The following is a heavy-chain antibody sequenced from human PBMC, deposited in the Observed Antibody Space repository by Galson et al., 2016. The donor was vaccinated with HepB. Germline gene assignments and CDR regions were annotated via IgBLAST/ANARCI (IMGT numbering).Heavy chain of an antibody. CDR3: ARRTGNGFDV. CDR2: TYYRSRWYS. Sequence: CAISGDSVSSNSATWNWIRLSPSRGLEWLGRTYYRSRWYSDYALSVKSRITNNADTSKSQFSLRLNSVTPEDTAVYYCARRTGNGFDVWGQGTTVTVSS. D-gene: IGHD1-1*01. J-gene: IGHJ6*02. V-gene: IGHV6-1*01. CDR1: GDSVSSNSAT.